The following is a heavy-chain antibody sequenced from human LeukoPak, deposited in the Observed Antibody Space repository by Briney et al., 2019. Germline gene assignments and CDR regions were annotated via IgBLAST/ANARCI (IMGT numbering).Heavy chain of an antibody. Sequence: GGSLRLSCGASGFTFTTYWMTWIRQAPGKGLEWVANIKQDGSDKYYMDSVKGRFAISRDNAKNSVSLQMNSLRAEDTAVYYCARVAAAVPDQWGQGTLATVSS. J-gene: IGHJ5*02. CDR3: ARVAAAVPDQ. CDR1: GFTFTTYW. D-gene: IGHD6-13*01. V-gene: IGHV3-7*04. CDR2: IKQDGSDK.